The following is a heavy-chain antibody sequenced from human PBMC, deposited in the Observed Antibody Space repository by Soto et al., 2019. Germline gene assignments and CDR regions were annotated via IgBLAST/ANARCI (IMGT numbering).Heavy chain of an antibody. CDR1: GFTFSDYA. CDR3: PRQGMPARKYYDTYLEI. J-gene: IGHJ6*02. Sequence: PGGSLRLSCVGSGFTFSDYALHWVRQAPGKGLQWLSLISYDGGSKYFVDSVKGRFTISRENSNNTLFLQMNSLRGEHTAIYYCPRQGMPARKYYDTYLEIGGQGTTVTASS. V-gene: IGHV3-30*04. CDR2: ISYDGGSK. D-gene: IGHD3-22*01.